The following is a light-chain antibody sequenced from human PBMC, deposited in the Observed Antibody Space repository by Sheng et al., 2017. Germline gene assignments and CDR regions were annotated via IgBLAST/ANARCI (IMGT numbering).Light chain of an antibody. CDR2: RTS. J-gene: IGKJ1*01. V-gene: IGKV1-5*03. CDR3: QQYNSYL. Sequence: DIQMTQSPSTLSASVGDRVTITCRASQSIGTWLAWYQQKPGRAPNLLIYRTSTLESGVPSRFSGSGSGTEFTLTISSLQPDDFATYYCQQYNSYLFGQGTKVEIK. CDR1: QSIGTW.